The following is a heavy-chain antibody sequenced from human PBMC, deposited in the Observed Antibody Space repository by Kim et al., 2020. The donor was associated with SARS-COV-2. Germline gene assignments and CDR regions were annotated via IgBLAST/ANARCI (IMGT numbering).Heavy chain of an antibody. Sequence: SETLSLTCTFSGGSISSSSYYWGWIRQPPGKGLEWIGSIYYSGSTYYNPSLKSRVTISVDTSKNQFSLKLSSVTAADTAVYYCARHSSYGGWFDPWGQGTLVTVSS. D-gene: IGHD6-6*01. CDR2: IYYSGST. J-gene: IGHJ5*02. CDR3: ARHSSYGGWFDP. CDR1: GGSISSSSYY. V-gene: IGHV4-39*01.